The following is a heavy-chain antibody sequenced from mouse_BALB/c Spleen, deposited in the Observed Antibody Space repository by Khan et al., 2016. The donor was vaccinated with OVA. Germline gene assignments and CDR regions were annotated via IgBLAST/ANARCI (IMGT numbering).Heavy chain of an antibody. D-gene: IGHD2-14*01. V-gene: IGHV1-4*01. CDR2: INPSNGYT. CDR1: GYAFTSYT. J-gene: IGHJ3*01. Sequence: QVQLQQSGAELARPGASVKMSCKASGYAFTSYTIHWIKKRPGQGLEWIGYINPSNGYTNYNQKFKDKATLTTDESSTTAYLQLSSLTSDDSAIYNSVRDGAYHRNDGWFAYWGQGTLVTVSA. CDR3: VRDGAYHRNDGWFAY.